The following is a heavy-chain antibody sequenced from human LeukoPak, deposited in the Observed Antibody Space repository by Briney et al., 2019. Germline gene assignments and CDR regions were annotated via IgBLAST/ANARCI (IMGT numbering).Heavy chain of an antibody. CDR3: ARGAYPREDYFDY. J-gene: IGHJ4*02. D-gene: IGHD2-21*01. V-gene: IGHV3-33*01. CDR2: IWYDGSNK. CDR1: GFTFSSYG. Sequence: GGSLRLSCAASGFTFSSYGMHWVRQAPGKGLEWVAVIWYDGSNKYYADSVKGRFTISRDNSKNTLYLQMNSLRAEDTAVYYCARGAYPREDYFDYWGQGTLVTVSS.